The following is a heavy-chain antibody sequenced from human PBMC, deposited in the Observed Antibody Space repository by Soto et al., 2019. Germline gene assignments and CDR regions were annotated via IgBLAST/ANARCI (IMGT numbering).Heavy chain of an antibody. D-gene: IGHD3-22*01. CDR1: GGSISSYY. V-gene: IGHV4-4*07. J-gene: IGHJ4*02. CDR2: IYTSGST. Sequence: SETLSLTCTVSGGSISSYYWSWIRQPAGKGLEWIGRIYTSGSTNYNPSLKSRVTMSVDTSKNQFSLKLSSVTAADTAVYYCARETDPHHQPTMMGFFDYWGQGTLVTVSS. CDR3: ARETDPHHQPTMMGFFDY.